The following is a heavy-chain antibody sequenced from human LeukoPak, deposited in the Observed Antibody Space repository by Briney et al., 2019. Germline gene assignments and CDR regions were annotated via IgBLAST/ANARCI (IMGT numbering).Heavy chain of an antibody. CDR2: IYYSGST. Sequence: SETLSVTCTVSGGSISSSSYYWGWIRQPPGKGLEWIGSIYYSGSTYYNPSLKSRVTISVDTSKNSFSLELSSVTAADTAVYYCARVGYCGGDCYPFDYWGQGTLTTISS. CDR3: ARVGYCGGDCYPFDY. D-gene: IGHD2-21*02. V-gene: IGHV4-39*02. CDR1: GGSISSSSYY. J-gene: IGHJ4*02.